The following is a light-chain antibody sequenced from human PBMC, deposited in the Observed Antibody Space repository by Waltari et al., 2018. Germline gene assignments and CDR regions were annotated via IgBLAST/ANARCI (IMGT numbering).Light chain of an antibody. CDR1: QSLLYSNGDTY. CDR3: LQDIQLPPT. V-gene: IGKV2-28*01. Sequence: DLVMTQTPLPLPVTPGEQASISCRSSQSLLYSNGDTYLCWDLQKPGQSPQVLIYLGSNRASGVPDRFSGSGSGTDFTLKISRVEAEDVGVYYFLQDIQLPPTFGQGTKVEIK. J-gene: IGKJ1*01. CDR2: LGS.